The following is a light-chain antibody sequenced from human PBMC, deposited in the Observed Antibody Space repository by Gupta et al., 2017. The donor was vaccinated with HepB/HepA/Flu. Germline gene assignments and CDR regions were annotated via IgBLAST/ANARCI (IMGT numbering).Light chain of an antibody. CDR2: EDN. CDR3: QYYNSSSDV. Sequence: NFMLTQPHSVSGSPGKTVTISCTRNSGSFASDYVQWYQQRPGSAPTTVIYEDNQRPSGVPDRFSGSVDRSSTSATITISGLKAEDEYYYYCQYYNSSSDVIGTGTKLTVI. V-gene: IGLV6-57*03. CDR1: SGSFASDY. J-gene: IGLJ1*01.